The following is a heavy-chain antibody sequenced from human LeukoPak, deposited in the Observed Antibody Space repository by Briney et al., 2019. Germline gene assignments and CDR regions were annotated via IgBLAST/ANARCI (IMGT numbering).Heavy chain of an antibody. CDR3: TRHEDIVVVPAARYGMDV. CDR2: IRSKANSYAT. Sequence: GGSLGLSCAASGFTFSGSAMHWVRQASGKRLEWVGRIRSKANSYATAYAASVKGRFTISRDDSKNTAYLQMNSLKTEDTAVYSCTRHEDIVVVPAARYGMDVWGQGTTVTVSS. J-gene: IGHJ6*02. D-gene: IGHD2-2*01. CDR1: GFTFSGSA. V-gene: IGHV3-73*01.